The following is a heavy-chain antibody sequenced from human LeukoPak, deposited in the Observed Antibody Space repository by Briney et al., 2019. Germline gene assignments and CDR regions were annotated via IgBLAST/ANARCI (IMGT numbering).Heavy chain of an antibody. CDR1: GGSISSGGYY. Sequence: SQTLSLTCTVSGGSISSGGYYWSWIRQPPGKGLEWIGYIYHSGSTYYNPSLKSRVTISVDRSKNQFSLKLSSVTAADTAVYYCARINFDYSNDYWGQGTLVTVSS. CDR2: IYHSGST. V-gene: IGHV4-30-2*01. D-gene: IGHD4-11*01. J-gene: IGHJ4*02. CDR3: ARINFDYSNDY.